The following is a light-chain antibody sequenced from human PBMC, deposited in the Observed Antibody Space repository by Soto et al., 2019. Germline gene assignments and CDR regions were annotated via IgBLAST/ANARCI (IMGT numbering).Light chain of an antibody. J-gene: IGKJ1*01. CDR2: DAS. V-gene: IGKV3D-15*01. CDR3: QQYNNWPQT. Sequence: EFLLTQSPPTLSLSPGERATLSCRASESVGHYLAWYQQKPGQAPRLLIYDASNRATGIPARFSGSGSGTEFTLTINSLQSEDFAVYYCQQYNNWPQTFGQGTKVDIK. CDR1: ESVGHY.